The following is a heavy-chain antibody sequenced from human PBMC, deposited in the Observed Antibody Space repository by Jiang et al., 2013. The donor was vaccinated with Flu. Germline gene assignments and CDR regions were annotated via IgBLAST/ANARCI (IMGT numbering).Heavy chain of an antibody. CDR1: GFTFSYYA. CDR3: ARDYYYGSGTYYNLFDY. CDR2: ISFDGSNK. J-gene: IGHJ4*02. V-gene: IGHV3-30-3*01. D-gene: IGHD3-10*01. Sequence: VQLVESGGGVVQPGRSLRLSCAASGFTFSYYAVHWVRQAPGKGLEWVAVISFDGSNKYYADSVKGRFTISRDNSKNTLYLQMNSLRAEDTAVYYCARDYYYGSGTYYNLFDYWGQGTLVTVSS.